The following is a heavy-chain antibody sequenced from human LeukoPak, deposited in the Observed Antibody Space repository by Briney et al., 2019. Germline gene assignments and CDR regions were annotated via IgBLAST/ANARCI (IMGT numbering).Heavy chain of an antibody. CDR2: IKEDGSE. CDR3: VRDRWLGSSANHLDY. J-gene: IGHJ4*02. D-gene: IGHD1-14*01. CDR1: GFTFSSYW. Sequence: PGGSLRLSCAASGFTFSSYWMNWVRQAPGKGLEWVANIKEDGSEDYVDSVKGRFTISRDNAKNSLYLQMNSLRAEDTAVYYCVRDRWLGSSANHLDYWGRGTLVTVSS. V-gene: IGHV3-7*01.